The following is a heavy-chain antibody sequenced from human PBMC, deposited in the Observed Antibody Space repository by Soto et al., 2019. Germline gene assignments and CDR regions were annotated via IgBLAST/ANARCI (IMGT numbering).Heavy chain of an antibody. CDR1: GAAINSYY. CDR2: IYYTGST. CDR3: AREGVAPYYYYGMDV. Sequence: PSETLSLSCTVSGAAINSYYWTWIRQAPGMGLEWIGYIYYTGSTNYNPSLESRVTVSVDRSRNQFSLELRSVTAADTAVYYCAREGVAPYYYYGMDVWGQGTPVTVSS. V-gene: IGHV4-59*01. J-gene: IGHJ6*02. D-gene: IGHD5-12*01.